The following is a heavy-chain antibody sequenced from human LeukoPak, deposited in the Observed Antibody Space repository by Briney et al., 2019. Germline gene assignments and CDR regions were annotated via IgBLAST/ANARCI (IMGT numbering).Heavy chain of an antibody. CDR1: GYTFTGYY. Sequence: ASVKVSCKASGYTFTGYYMHWVRQATGQGLEWMGWINPNSGGTNYAQKFQGRVTMTRDTSISTAYMELSRLRSDDTAVYYCARDLGYSNYFIDYWGQGTLVTVSS. CDR2: INPNSGGT. V-gene: IGHV1-2*02. J-gene: IGHJ4*02. CDR3: ARDLGYSNYFIDY. D-gene: IGHD4-11*01.